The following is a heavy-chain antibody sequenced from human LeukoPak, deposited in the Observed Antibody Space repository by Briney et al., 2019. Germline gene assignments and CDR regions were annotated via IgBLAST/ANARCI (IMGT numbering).Heavy chain of an antibody. CDR3: ARGRRTAQTKNNWFDP. CDR1: GFTFSSYA. J-gene: IGHJ5*02. CDR2: INHSGST. Sequence: GSLRLPCAASGFTFSSYAMSWVRQPPGKGLEWIGEINHSGSTNYNPSLKSRVTISVDTSKNQFSLKLSSVTAADTAVYYCARGRRTAQTKNNWFDPWGQGTLVTVSS. D-gene: IGHD2-8*01. V-gene: IGHV4-34*01.